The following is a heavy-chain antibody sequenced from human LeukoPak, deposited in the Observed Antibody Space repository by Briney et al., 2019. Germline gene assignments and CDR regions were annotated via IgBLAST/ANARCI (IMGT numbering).Heavy chain of an antibody. D-gene: IGHD2/OR15-2a*01. CDR2: IKQDGSEK. CDR1: GFTFSSYW. J-gene: IGHJ5*02. Sequence: GGSLRLSCAASGFTFSSYWMSWVRQAPGKGLEWVANIKQDGSEKYYVGSVKGRFAISRDNAKNSLYLQTNSLRAEDTAVYYCARDRNRDFNRPWGQGTLVTVSS. V-gene: IGHV3-7*01. CDR3: ARDRNRDFNRP.